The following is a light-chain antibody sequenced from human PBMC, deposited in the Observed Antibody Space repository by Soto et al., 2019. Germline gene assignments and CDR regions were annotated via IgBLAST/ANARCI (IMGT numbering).Light chain of an antibody. CDR2: DDN. Sequence: SELTQTPSVSVAPGQKVTISCSGSSSNIGGNSVSWYQQLPGTAPKLLIYDDNKRPSGIPDRFSGSKSGTSATLGITGFQTGDEADYYCGSWDSSLSAYVFGTGTKVTV. V-gene: IGLV1-51*01. J-gene: IGLJ1*01. CDR1: SSNIGGNS. CDR3: GSWDSSLSAYV.